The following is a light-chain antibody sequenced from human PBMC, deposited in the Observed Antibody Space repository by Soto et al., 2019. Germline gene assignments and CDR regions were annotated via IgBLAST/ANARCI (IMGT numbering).Light chain of an antibody. CDR2: DGN. CDR3: CSYAGSSPLYV. V-gene: IGLV2-23*01. Sequence: QSALTQPASVSGSPGQSITISCTASSSHIGSSNLVSWYQHHSGKAPKLIIYDGNKRPSGVSNRFSGSKSGKTASLTISGLQAEDEGTYYCCSYAGSSPLYVFGTGTQLTVL. J-gene: IGLJ1*01. CDR1: SSHIGSSNL.